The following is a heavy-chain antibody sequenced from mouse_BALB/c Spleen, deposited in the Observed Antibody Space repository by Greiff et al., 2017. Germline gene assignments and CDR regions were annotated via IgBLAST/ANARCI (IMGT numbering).Heavy chain of an antibody. J-gene: IGHJ1*01. CDR1: GYSFTSYY. Sequence: VQLQQSGPELMKPGASVKISCKASGYSFTSYYMHWVKQSHGKSLEWIGYIDPFNGGTSYNQKFKGKATLTVDKSSSTAYMHLSSLTSEDSAVYYCARSDYGSWYFDVWGAGTTVTVSS. D-gene: IGHD1-1*01. CDR2: IDPFNGGT. V-gene: IGHV1S135*01. CDR3: ARSDYGSWYFDV.